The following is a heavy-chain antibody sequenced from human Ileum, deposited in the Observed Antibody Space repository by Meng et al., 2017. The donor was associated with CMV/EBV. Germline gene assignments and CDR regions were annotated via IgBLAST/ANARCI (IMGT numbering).Heavy chain of an antibody. CDR1: GFTFTSYG. V-gene: IGHV3-30*02. CDR2: VRYDGGNK. J-gene: IGHJ6*02. Sequence: GESLKISCVASGFTFTSYGMHWVRQAPGKGLEWVAFVRYDGGNKYYADSLKGRFTISRDNSKNTLYLQMNSLRTEDTAVYSCAKDNPTIFGTVNPLVMDVWGQGTTVTVSS. CDR3: AKDNPTIFGTVNPLVMDV. D-gene: IGHD3-3*01.